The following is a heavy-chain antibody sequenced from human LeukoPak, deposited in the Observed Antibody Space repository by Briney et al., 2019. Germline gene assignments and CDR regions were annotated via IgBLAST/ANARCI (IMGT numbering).Heavy chain of an antibody. V-gene: IGHV3-53*01. D-gene: IGHD6-19*01. CDR2: MHSSGST. Sequence: PGGSLRLSCAVSGFTVSGNYMSWVRQAPGKGLEWVSVMHSSGSTDYADSVKGRFTIFRDNSKNTLYLQMNSLRAEDTAVYYCAREGGPYSSTLRGCWGQGTLVTVSS. CDR3: AREGGPYSSTLRGC. CDR1: GFTVSGNY. J-gene: IGHJ4*02.